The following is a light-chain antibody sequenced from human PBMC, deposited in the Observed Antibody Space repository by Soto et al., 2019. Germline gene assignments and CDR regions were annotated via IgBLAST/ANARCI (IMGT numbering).Light chain of an antibody. CDR2: EVS. Sequence: QSALTQPASVSGSPGQSITISCTGTSSDVGGYNYVSWYQQHPGKAPKLMIYEVSNRPSGVSNRFSGSKSGNTASLTISGLQAEDEADYYCSSYTSSSTLRALFGGGTKLTVL. J-gene: IGLJ2*01. CDR1: SSDVGGYNY. CDR3: SSYTSSSTLRAL. V-gene: IGLV2-14*01.